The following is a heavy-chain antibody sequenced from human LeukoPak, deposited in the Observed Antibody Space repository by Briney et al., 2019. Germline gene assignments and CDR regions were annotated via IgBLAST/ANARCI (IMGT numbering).Heavy chain of an antibody. J-gene: IGHJ4*02. CDR2: ISGSGGST. CDR3: AKAADDSSSWYEDY. V-gene: IGHV3-23*01. CDR1: GFTFSSYA. D-gene: IGHD6-13*01. Sequence: GGSLRLSCAASGFTFSSYAMSWVRQAPGKGLEWVSAISGSGGSTYYADSVKGRLTISRDNSKNTLYLQMNSLRAEDTAVYYCAKAADDSSSWYEDYWGQGTLVTVSS.